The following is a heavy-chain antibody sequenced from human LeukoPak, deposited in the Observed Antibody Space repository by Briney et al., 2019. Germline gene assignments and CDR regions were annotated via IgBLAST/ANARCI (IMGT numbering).Heavy chain of an antibody. Sequence: PGGSLRLSCAASGFTFNWYYMTWVRQAPGKGLEWVANIKEDGSETFYVDSVKGRFTISRDNAKNSLCLQMDSLRVDDTAVYFCARDRRPSVYSGLGVWGQGTTVTVSS. J-gene: IGHJ6*02. CDR2: IKEDGSET. V-gene: IGHV3-7*01. D-gene: IGHD2-8*01. CDR3: ARDRRPSVYSGLGV. CDR1: GFTFNWYY.